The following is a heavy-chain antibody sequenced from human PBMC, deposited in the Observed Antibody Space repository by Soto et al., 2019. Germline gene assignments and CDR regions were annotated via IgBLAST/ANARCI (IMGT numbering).Heavy chain of an antibody. CDR3: ARGRRGDYYFDY. J-gene: IGHJ4*02. Sequence: EVQLVESGGGLVQSGGSLRLSCAASGFTFSNDWMHWFRQAPGKGLVWVSRVSFDEITKNYADSVKGRFTVSRDNAKNKLFLQMNSLRVEDTAVYYCARGRRGDYYFDYWGQGTLVTVSS. CDR1: GFTFSNDW. CDR2: VSFDEITK. V-gene: IGHV3-74*01.